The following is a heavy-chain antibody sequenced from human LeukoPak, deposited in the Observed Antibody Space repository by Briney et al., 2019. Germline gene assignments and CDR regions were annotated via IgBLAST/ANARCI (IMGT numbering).Heavy chain of an antibody. V-gene: IGHV3-21*01. D-gene: IGHD6-6*01. CDR2: ITSSSSYM. CDR1: GFTFSDYN. CDR3: ARGGSSSPVISVH. J-gene: IGHJ4*02. Sequence: GGSLRLSCAASGFTFSDYNMNWVRQAPGKGLEWVSSITSSSSYMYYADSVKGRFTISRDNAGNSLYVQMNSLRAEDTAVYYCARGGSSSPVISVHWGQGTLVTVSS.